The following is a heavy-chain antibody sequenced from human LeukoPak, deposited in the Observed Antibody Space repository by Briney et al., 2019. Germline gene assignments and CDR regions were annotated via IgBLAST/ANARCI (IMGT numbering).Heavy chain of an antibody. J-gene: IGHJ4*02. CDR2: ISLSGYT. CDR3: SRESGPFSPFGH. V-gene: IGHV4-4*02. Sequence: SETLSLSCGVSGGSITSTNYWSWVHQPPGQGLEWIGEISLSGYTGFNPSLRSRVTVSLDESKNHLSLNLASVTAADTAVYYCSRESGPFSPFGHWGQGILVTVTS. CDR1: GGSITSTNY. D-gene: IGHD1-26*01.